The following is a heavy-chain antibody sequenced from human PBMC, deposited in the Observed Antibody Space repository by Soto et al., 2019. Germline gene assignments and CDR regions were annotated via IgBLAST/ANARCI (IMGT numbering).Heavy chain of an antibody. CDR2: IYYSGST. CDR3: APVGIGTKTADY. D-gene: IGHD1-26*01. Sequence: PSETLSLTCIVSGGSVSSSTYYWAWIRQFPGKGLEWIGSIYYSGSTYYNPSLKSRITISIDRSKNQFSLKLTSVTAADTAVYYCAPVGIGTKTADYWGQGTLVTVS. V-gene: IGHV4-39*01. CDR1: GGSVSSSTYY. J-gene: IGHJ4*02.